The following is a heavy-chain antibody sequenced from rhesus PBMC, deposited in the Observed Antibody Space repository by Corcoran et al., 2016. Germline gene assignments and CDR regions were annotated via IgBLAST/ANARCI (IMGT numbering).Heavy chain of an antibody. CDR2: INPSNGNT. CDR3: ARGIAATGG. J-gene: IGHJ4*01. Sequence: QVQLVQSGAEVKKPGASVKLSCKAYGYTFPSYSINWVRQAPGQGLEGMGGINPSNGNTSYAQKFQGRVTMTRDTSTSTAYMEVSSLRSEDTAVYYCARGIAATGGWGQGVLVTVSS. V-gene: IGHV1-200*01. CDR1: GYTFPSYS. D-gene: IGHD6-31*01.